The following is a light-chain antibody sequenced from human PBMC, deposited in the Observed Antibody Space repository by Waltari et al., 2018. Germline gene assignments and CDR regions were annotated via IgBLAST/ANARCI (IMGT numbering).Light chain of an antibody. J-gene: IGKJ1*01. V-gene: IGKV1-39*01. CDR3: QQTYKTPRT. CDR1: QRISSY. Sequence: DIQMTQSPSSLPASVGDRVIISCRASQRISSYLNWYQQEPGKAPRLLIYGATSLQSGVPSRFSGSGSGTDFTLTISSLQPEDFATYYCQQTYKTPRTFGQGTKVDI. CDR2: GAT.